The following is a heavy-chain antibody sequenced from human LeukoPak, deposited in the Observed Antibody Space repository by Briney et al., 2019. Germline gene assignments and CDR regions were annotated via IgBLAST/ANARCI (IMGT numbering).Heavy chain of an antibody. CDR1: GFTFSDYA. CDR3: AKGRGSGSYFGIDP. V-gene: IGHV3-23*01. Sequence: PGGSLRLSCAASGFTFSDYATSWVRQAPGKGLEWVSGISNSGGRTDYADSVKGRFTISRDNSKNTLYLQMNSLRAEDTAVYYCAKGRGSGSYFGIDPWGQGTLVTVSP. CDR2: ISNSGGRT. D-gene: IGHD3-10*01. J-gene: IGHJ5*02.